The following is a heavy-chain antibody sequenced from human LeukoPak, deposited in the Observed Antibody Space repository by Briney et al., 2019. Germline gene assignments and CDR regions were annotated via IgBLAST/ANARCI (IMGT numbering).Heavy chain of an antibody. Sequence: PGGALRLSCAASGFTFSSDSMNWVRQAPGKGLGRVSSISSSSSYIYYADSVKGRFTISRDNAKTSLYLQMNSLRAEDTAVYYCARASGGPDYWGQGTLVTVSS. D-gene: IGHD1-26*01. CDR3: ARASGGPDY. J-gene: IGHJ4*02. CDR2: ISSSSSYI. V-gene: IGHV3-21*01. CDR1: GFTFSSDS.